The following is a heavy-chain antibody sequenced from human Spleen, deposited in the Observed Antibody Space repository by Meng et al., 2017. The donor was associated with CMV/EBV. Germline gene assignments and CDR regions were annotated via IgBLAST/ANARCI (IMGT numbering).Heavy chain of an antibody. D-gene: IGHD5-12*01. J-gene: IGHJ2*01. V-gene: IGHV3-23*01. CDR3: AKAVTLVAAYWCFDL. CDR1: GFTFSSYA. Sequence: GFTFSSYAMSWVRQAPGKGLEWVSAVTGSGGSTYYADSVKGRFTITRDNSKNTLFLQMNSLRGEDTAVYHCAKAVTLVAAYWCFDLWGRGTLVTVSS. CDR2: VTGSGGST.